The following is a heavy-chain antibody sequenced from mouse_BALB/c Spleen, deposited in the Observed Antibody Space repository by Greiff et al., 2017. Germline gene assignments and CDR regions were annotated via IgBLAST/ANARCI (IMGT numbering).Heavy chain of an antibody. Sequence: VQLQQSGAELVRPGTSVKISCKASGYTFTNYWLGWVKQRPGHGLEWIGDIYPGGGYTNYNEKFKSKATLTADTSSSTAYMQLSSLTSEDSAVYFCAGYYYGSRSYFDVWGAGTTVTVSS. CDR1: GYTFTNYW. D-gene: IGHD1-1*01. J-gene: IGHJ1*01. CDR3: AGYYYGSRSYFDV. CDR2: IYPGGGYT. V-gene: IGHV1-63*02.